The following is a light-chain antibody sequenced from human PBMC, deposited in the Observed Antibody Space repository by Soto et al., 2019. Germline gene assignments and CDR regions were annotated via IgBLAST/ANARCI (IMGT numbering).Light chain of an antibody. CDR3: QQYPGYT. CDR1: QSVSSSY. J-gene: IGKJ2*01. CDR2: GAS. V-gene: IGKV3-20*01. Sequence: EIVLTQSPGTLSLCPGERATLSCRASQSVSSSYLAWYQQKPGQAPRLLIYGASSRATGIPDRFSGSGSGTDFTLTISRLEPEDFAVYYCQQYPGYTFGQGTKPEIK.